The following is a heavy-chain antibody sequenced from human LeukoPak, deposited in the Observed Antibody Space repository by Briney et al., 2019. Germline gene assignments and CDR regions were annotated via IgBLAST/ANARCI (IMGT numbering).Heavy chain of an antibody. Sequence: SVKVSCKASGGTFCSYAISWVRQAPGQGLEWMGGIIPIFGTANYAQKFQGRVTITTDESTSTAYMELSSLRSEDTAVYYCARVISGYSSSWYGGWFDPWGQGTLVTVSS. CDR2: IIPIFGTA. V-gene: IGHV1-69*05. CDR1: GGTFCSYA. D-gene: IGHD6-13*01. J-gene: IGHJ5*02. CDR3: ARVISGYSSSWYGGWFDP.